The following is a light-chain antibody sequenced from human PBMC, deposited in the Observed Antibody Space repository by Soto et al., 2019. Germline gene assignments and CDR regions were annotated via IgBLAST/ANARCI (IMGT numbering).Light chain of an antibody. CDR3: QSADKSGTYV. J-gene: IGLJ1*01. Sequence: SYELTQPPSVSVSPGQMARITCSGDALPKQYAYWYQQKPGQAPVLLIYKNSERPSGIPERLSGSSSGTTVTLTISGVQAEDEADYYCQSADKSGTYVFGTGTKVTVL. V-gene: IGLV3-25*03. CDR2: KNS. CDR1: ALPKQY.